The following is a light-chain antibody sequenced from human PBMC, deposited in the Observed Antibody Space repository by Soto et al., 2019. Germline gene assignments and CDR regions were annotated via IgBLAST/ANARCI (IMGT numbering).Light chain of an antibody. CDR2: DAS. Sequence: DIQMTQSPSPLSASVGNRVTITCRASQSISTYLNWYQKKPGKAPNLLIYDASRLQSGVSSRFSGSGGGTDFTLSISSVQPEDFATYFCQQSYMDPITFGQGTRLEIK. CDR3: QQSYMDPIT. V-gene: IGKV1-39*01. J-gene: IGKJ5*01. CDR1: QSISTY.